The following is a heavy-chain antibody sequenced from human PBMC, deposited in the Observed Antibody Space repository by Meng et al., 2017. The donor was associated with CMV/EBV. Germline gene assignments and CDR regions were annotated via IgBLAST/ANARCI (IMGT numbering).Heavy chain of an antibody. Sequence: GSLKISCAASGFTFSSYSMNWVRQAPGKGLEWVSSISSSSSYIYYADSVEGRFTISRDNAKNSLYLQMNSLRAEDTAVYYCARAASGGSERWDYYYYGMDVWGQGTTVTVSS. CDR3: ARAASGGSERWDYYYYGMDV. CDR1: GFTFSSYS. J-gene: IGHJ6*02. V-gene: IGHV3-21*01. CDR2: ISSSSSYI. D-gene: IGHD5-24*01.